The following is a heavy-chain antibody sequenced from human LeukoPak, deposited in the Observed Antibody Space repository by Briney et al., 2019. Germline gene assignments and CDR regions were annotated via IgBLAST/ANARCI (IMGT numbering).Heavy chain of an antibody. CDR1: GITVSNIY. V-gene: IGHV3-66*02. D-gene: IGHD5-12*01. CDR3: AKVASSPPYSGGYGGWFGP. Sequence: GGSLRLSCAASGITVSNIYVAWVRPAPGKGLEWVSVIHRGDTTYYANSVKGRFTISRDTSKNSVYLQMHSLSAEDSANFCAKVASSPPYSGGYGGWFGPWGQGTLVTVSS. CDR2: IHRGDTT. J-gene: IGHJ5*02.